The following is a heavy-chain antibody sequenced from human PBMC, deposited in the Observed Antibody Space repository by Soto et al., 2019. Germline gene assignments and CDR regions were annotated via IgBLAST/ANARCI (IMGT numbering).Heavy chain of an antibody. J-gene: IGHJ5*02. CDR2: IFYSGGT. CDR3: ARQASGYYYGWFDP. V-gene: IGHV4-39*01. D-gene: IGHD3-22*01. CDR1: GGSILDSTYY. Sequence: SETLSLTCTVSGGSILDSTYYWAWIRQSPGKGLEWIGTIFYSGGTFYTPSLKSRVTMSVDTSNNQFSLKLSSVTAADTAVYYCARQASGYYYGWFDPWGQGTLVTAPQ.